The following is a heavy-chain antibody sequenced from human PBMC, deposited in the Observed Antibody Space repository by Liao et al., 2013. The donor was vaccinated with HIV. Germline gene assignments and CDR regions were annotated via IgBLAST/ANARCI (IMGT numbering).Heavy chain of an antibody. Sequence: QVQLQQWGAGLLKPSETLSLTCAVYGGSFSGYYWSWIRQPPGKGLEWIGEINHSGSTNYNPSLKSRVTISVDTSNNQFSLKLSSVTAADTGVFYCARGQVVVVPAAPGYFDSWGQGTLVTVSS. CDR2: INHSGST. V-gene: IGHV4-34*01. D-gene: IGHD2-2*01. J-gene: IGHJ4*02. CDR3: ARGQVVVVPAAPGYFDS. CDR1: GGSFSGYY.